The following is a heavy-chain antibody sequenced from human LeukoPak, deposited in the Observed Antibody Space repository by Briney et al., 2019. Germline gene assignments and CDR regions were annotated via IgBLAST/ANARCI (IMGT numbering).Heavy chain of an antibody. CDR1: GFTFSSYG. CDR2: ISYDGSNK. Sequence: GGSLRLSCAASGFTFSSYGMHWVRQAPGKGLEWVAVISYDGSNKYYADSVKGRFTISRDNSKNTLYLQMNSLRAEDTAVYYCAKDHHSSYDYFDYWGQGTLVTVSS. D-gene: IGHD4-11*01. J-gene: IGHJ4*02. V-gene: IGHV3-30*18. CDR3: AKDHHSSYDYFDY.